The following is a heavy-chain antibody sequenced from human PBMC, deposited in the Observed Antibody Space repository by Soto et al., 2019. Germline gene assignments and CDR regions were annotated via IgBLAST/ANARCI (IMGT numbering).Heavy chain of an antibody. V-gene: IGHV3-43*01. J-gene: IGHJ6*02. CDR1: GFTFYDYT. CDR2: ISWDGGST. D-gene: IGHD6-6*01. CDR3: AKDVIAARPYYYFGLDV. Sequence: EVRLVQSGGVMAQPGGSLRLSCAASGFTFYDYTMHWVRQVPGRGLEWVSLISWDGGSTYYADSVKGRFTISRDNSKNSLYLQMNSLRTDDTALYYCAKDVIAARPYYYFGLDVWGQGTTVTVSS.